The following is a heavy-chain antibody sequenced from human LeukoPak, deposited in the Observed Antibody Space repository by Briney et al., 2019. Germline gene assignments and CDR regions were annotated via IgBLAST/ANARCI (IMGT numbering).Heavy chain of an antibody. Sequence: SETLSLTCTVSGGSISSHYWSWIRQPPGKGLEWIGYIYYSGSTNYNPSLKSRVTISVDTSKNQFSLKLSSVTAADTAVYYCARDPGYSSSWYGLDCWGQGTLVTVSS. CDR1: GGSISSHY. CDR2: IYYSGST. V-gene: IGHV4-59*11. D-gene: IGHD6-13*01. CDR3: ARDPGYSSSWYGLDC. J-gene: IGHJ4*02.